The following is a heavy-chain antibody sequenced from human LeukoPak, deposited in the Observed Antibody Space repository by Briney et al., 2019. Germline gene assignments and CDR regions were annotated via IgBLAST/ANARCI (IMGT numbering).Heavy chain of an antibody. Sequence: GGSLRLSRAASGFTFSSYSMNWVRQAPGKGLEWVSSISSSSSYIYYADSVKGRFTISRDNAKNSLYLQMNSLRAEDTAVYYCARDAMYSSSWYLQVNWFDPWGQGTLVTVSS. D-gene: IGHD6-13*01. J-gene: IGHJ5*02. CDR3: ARDAMYSSSWYLQVNWFDP. CDR2: ISSSSSYI. CDR1: GFTFSSYS. V-gene: IGHV3-21*01.